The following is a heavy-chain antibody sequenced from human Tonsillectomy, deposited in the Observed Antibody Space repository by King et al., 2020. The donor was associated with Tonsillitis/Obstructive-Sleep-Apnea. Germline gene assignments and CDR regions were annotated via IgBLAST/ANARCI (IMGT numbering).Heavy chain of an antibody. CDR2: INHRGGT. J-gene: IGHJ4*02. CDR1: GGSFNGYY. Sequence: VQLQQWGAGLLKPSETLSLTCAVYGGSFNGYYWSWIRQPPGKGLEWIGEINHRGGTNYNPSLESRVTKSVDTSKNQISLRASSVTAADTAVYYCARGATRFDLWGQGTLVTVSS. CDR3: ARGATRFDL. V-gene: IGHV4-34*01. D-gene: IGHD2-15*01.